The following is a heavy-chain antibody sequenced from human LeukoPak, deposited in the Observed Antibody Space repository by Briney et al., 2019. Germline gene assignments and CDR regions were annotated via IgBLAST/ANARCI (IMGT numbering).Heavy chain of an antibody. J-gene: IGHJ4*02. CDR1: GGSFSGYY. V-gene: IGHV4-34*01. CDR2: INHSGTT. D-gene: IGHD3-10*01. Sequence: SETLSLTCAVYGGSFSGYYWSWIRQPPGKGLEWIGEINHSGTTNYNPSLKSRVTMSVDTSKNQFSLKLTSVTAADTAVCYCARQNYGSAPLRYWGQGTLVTVSS. CDR3: ARQNYGSAPLRY.